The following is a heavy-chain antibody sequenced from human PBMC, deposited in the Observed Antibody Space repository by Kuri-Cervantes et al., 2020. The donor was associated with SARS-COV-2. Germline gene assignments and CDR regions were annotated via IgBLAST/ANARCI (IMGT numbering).Heavy chain of an antibody. D-gene: IGHD6-19*01. CDR1: GFTFSSYG. Sequence: LSLTFAASGFTFSSYGMHWVRQAPGKGLEWVAVISYDGSNKYYADSVKGRFTISRDNSKNTLYLQMNSLRAEDTAVYYCAKSSGTADGGFDPWGQGTLVTVSS. V-gene: IGHV3-30*18. CDR2: ISYDGSNK. J-gene: IGHJ5*02. CDR3: AKSSGTADGGFDP.